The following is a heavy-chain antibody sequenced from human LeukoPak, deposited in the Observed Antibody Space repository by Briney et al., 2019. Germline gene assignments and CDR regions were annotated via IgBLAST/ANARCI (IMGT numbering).Heavy chain of an antibody. V-gene: IGHV3-9*01. CDR1: GFTFDDYA. J-gene: IGHJ5*02. Sequence: PGGSLRLSCAVSGFTFDDYAMHWVRQVPGKGLEWVSGISWNSDTIGYADSVKGRFTISRDNAKNSLYLQMNSLRAEDTAVYYCARDLGQYYDTSDNWFDPWGQGTLVTVSS. CDR2: ISWNSDTI. D-gene: IGHD3-22*01. CDR3: ARDLGQYYDTSDNWFDP.